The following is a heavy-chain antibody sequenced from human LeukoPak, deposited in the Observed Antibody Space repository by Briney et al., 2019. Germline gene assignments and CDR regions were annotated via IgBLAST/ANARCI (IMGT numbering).Heavy chain of an antibody. V-gene: IGHV1-2*02. J-gene: IGHJ5*02. D-gene: IGHD4-11*01. Sequence: ASVKVSCKVSGYTFTAYYMHWVRQAPGQGLEWMGRIDPNSGGTIYVHKFQGRVAMTRDTSISTAYMELSRLTSDDKAVYYCARTPDYSVTTWGQGTLVTVSS. CDR2: IDPNSGGT. CDR3: ARTPDYSVTT. CDR1: GYTFTAYY.